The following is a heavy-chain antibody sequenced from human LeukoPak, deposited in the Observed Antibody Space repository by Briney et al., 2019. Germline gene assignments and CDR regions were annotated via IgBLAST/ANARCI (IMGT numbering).Heavy chain of an antibody. Sequence: GGSLRLSCAASGFTVSSNYMSWVRQAPGKGLEWVSVIYSGGSTYYADSVKGRFTISRDNSKNTLYLQMNSLRAEDTAVYYCARDRRGATLFYWGQGTLVTVSS. CDR3: ARDRRGATLFY. V-gene: IGHV3-66*01. J-gene: IGHJ4*02. CDR2: IYSGGST. D-gene: IGHD1-26*01. CDR1: GFTVSSNY.